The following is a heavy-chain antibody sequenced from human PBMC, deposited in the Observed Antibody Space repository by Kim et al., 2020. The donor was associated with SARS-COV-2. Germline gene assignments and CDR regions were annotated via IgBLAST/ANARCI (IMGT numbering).Heavy chain of an antibody. J-gene: IGHJ5*02. V-gene: IGHV1-69*04. D-gene: IGHD6-13*01. Sequence: SVKVSCKASGGTFSSYAISWVRQAPGQGLEWMGRIIPILGIANYAQKFQGRVTITADKSTSTAYMELSSLRAEDTAVYYCARDESSSWYNWFDPWGQGT. CDR2: IIPILGIA. CDR1: GGTFSSYA. CDR3: ARDESSSWYNWFDP.